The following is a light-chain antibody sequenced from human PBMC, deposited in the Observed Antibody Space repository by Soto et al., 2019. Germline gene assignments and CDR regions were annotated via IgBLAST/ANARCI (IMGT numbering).Light chain of an antibody. V-gene: IGKV1-9*01. CDR1: QGISSY. Sequence: DIQLTQSPSFLSASVGDRVTITCRASQGISSYLAWYQQKPRKAPNLLIYAASTLQSGVPSRFSGSGSGTEFTLTISSLQPEDFATYYCQQHNSYPVTFGGGTKVEIK. CDR2: AAS. CDR3: QQHNSYPVT. J-gene: IGKJ4*01.